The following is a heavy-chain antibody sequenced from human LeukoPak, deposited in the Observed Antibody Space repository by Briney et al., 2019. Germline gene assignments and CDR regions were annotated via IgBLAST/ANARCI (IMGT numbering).Heavy chain of an antibody. CDR3: ARGRFLEWLLYHPTFDY. Sequence: SVKVSCKASGGTFSSYAISWVRQAPGQGLEWMGGIIPTFGTANYAQKLQGRVTITADESTSTAYMELSSLRSEDTAVHYCARGRFLEWLLYHPTFDYWGQGTLVTVSS. J-gene: IGHJ4*02. V-gene: IGHV1-69*13. D-gene: IGHD3-3*01. CDR1: GGTFSSYA. CDR2: IIPTFGTA.